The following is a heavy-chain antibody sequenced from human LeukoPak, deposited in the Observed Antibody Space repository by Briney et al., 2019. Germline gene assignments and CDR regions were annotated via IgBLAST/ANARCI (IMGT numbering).Heavy chain of an antibody. CDR3: ARSLGETTFDW. V-gene: IGHV3-64*04. D-gene: IGHD3-16*01. Sequence: PGGSLRLSCSASGFTFNRFYLHWVRQAPGKGLEFVSHISSNEATTYYADSVKGRFTISRDNSKNVVYLQMDSLRAEDTAFYYCARSLGETTFDWWGQGTLVTVPS. J-gene: IGHJ4*02. CDR2: ISSNEATT. CDR1: GFTFNRFY.